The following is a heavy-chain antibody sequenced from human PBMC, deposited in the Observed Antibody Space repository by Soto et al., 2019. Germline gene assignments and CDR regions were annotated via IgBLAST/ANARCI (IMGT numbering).Heavy chain of an antibody. D-gene: IGHD4-17*01. CDR1: GGSFSAYY. CDR2: IRHRGDT. Sequence: QVQIQQWGAGLLRPSETLSLTCGVSGGSFSAYYWTWIRQPPGKGLEWIAEIRHRGDTTYNPSLRSRVSISVDTSRNHFFLRLSSVTAADTAVYYCASNTVTPVDAMDVWGQGTTVIVS. J-gene: IGHJ6*02. V-gene: IGHV4-34*02. CDR3: ASNTVTPVDAMDV.